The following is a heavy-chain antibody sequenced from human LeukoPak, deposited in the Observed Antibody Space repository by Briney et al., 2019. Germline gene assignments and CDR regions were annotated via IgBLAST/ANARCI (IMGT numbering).Heavy chain of an antibody. D-gene: IGHD6-13*01. V-gene: IGHV3-23*01. CDR2: ISGSGGST. J-gene: IGHJ4*02. CDR1: GFTFSSYA. Sequence: GGSLRLSCAASGFTFSSYAMSWVRQAPGKGLEWVSAISGSGGSTYYADSVKGRFTISRDNSKNTLYLQMNSLRAEDTAVYYCAKDLGSSSWHSTYDYWGQGTLVTVSS. CDR3: AKDLGSSSWHSTYDY.